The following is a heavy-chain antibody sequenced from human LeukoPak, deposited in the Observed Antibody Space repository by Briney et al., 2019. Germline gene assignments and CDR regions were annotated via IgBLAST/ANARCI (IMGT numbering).Heavy chain of an antibody. CDR2: IIPIFDTP. V-gene: IGHV1-69*06. D-gene: IGHD6-6*01. CDR3: ARGEYSSPRSAFDI. CDR1: GDTFSNYA. J-gene: IGHJ3*02. Sequence: ASVKVSCKASGDTFSNYAISWLRQAPGQGLEWMGGIIPIFDTPNYAQKFQGRVTITAEKSTSTAYMELSSLRSEDTAVYSCARGEYSSPRSAFDIWGQGTMVTVSS.